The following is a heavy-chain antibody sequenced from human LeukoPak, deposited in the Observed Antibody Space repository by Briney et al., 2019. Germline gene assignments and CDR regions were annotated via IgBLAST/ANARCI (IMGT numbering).Heavy chain of an antibody. D-gene: IGHD3-9*01. CDR1: GFTFSSYA. CDR2: ISSNGGST. CDR3: ARDQWAEPLTGYHPGDH. J-gene: IGHJ4*02. Sequence: GGSLRLSCAASGFTFSSYAMHWVRQAPGKGLEYVSAISSNGGSTYYANSVKGRFTISRDNSKNTLYLQMGSLRAEDMAVYYCARDQWAEPLTGYHPGDHWGQGTLVTVSS. V-gene: IGHV3-64*01.